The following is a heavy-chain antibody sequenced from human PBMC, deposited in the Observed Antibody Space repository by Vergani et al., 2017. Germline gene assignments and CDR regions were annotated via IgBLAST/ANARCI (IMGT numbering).Heavy chain of an antibody. Sequence: EVQLVESGGGLVQPGGSLRLSCAASGFTFSSYWMSWVPQAPGKGLEWVANIKQDGSEKYFVDSLKGRFTISRDKAKNSLYLQMHSLLAEDTAVYYCAVDQPPPDYSSSSWNWFHPVGQGTLVTDSS. V-gene: IGHV3-7*01. CDR2: IKQDGSEK. J-gene: IGHJ5*02. D-gene: IGHD6-6*01. CDR3: AVDQPPPDYSSSSWNWFHP. CDR1: GFTFSSYW.